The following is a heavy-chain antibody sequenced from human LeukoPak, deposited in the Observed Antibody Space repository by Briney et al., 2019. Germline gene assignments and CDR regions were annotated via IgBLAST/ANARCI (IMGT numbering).Heavy chain of an antibody. V-gene: IGHV1-18*01. D-gene: IGHD3-22*01. J-gene: IGHJ6*03. CDR2: ISAYNGNT. Sequence: ASVKVSCKASGYTFTSYGISWVRQAPGQGLEWMGWISAYNGNTNYAQKLQGRVTMTTDTSTSTAYMELSSLRSEDTAVYYCARDNITMIVDAKKNTVYYYYYMDVWGKGTTVTVSS. CDR1: GYTFTSYG. CDR3: ARDNITMIVDAKKNTVYYYYYMDV.